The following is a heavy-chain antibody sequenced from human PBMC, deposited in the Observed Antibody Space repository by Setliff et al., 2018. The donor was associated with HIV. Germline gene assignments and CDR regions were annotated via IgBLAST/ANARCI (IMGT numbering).Heavy chain of an antibody. D-gene: IGHD2-15*01. CDR2: IIPMYGVA. CDR1: GGTFSSYV. J-gene: IGHJ5*02. V-gene: IGHV1-69*05. CDR3: ALPYCGGGNCWSSASLPPAGWFDP. Sequence: ASVKVSCKASGGTFSSYVISWVRQAPGQGPEWMGGIIPMYGVANYAQKFQGRVTITTNESTSTAYMELSSLRSEDTAVYYCALPYCGGGNCWSSASLPPAGWFDPWGQGTLVTVSS.